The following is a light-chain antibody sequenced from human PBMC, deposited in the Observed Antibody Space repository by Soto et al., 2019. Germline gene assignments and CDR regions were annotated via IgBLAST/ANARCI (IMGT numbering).Light chain of an antibody. CDR1: QSVGNNY. Sequence: EIVLTQSPGTLSLSPGERATLTCRASQSVGNNYLAWYQQKPGQAPRLLIHGASRRATGIPDRFSGSGSGTDFALPISRLEPEDFAVFYCQQYAASPITFGEGTKVEIK. CDR2: GAS. CDR3: QQYAASPIT. V-gene: IGKV3-20*01. J-gene: IGKJ4*01.